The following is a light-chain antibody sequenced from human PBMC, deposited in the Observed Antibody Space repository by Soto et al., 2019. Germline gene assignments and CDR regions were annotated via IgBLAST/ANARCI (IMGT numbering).Light chain of an antibody. J-gene: IGLJ2*01. CDR1: SSDVGGYHY. V-gene: IGLV2-8*01. CDR3: ISYAGSKV. Sequence: QSALTQPPSASGSPGQSVTISCTGTSSDVGGYHYVSWYQQHPGKAPKLMIYEVSKRPSGVPDRFSGYKSGNTASLTVSGEQAEDEADYYCISYAGSKVFGGGTKLTVL. CDR2: EVS.